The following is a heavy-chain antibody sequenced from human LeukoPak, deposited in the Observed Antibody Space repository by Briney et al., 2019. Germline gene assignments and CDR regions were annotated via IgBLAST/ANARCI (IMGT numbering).Heavy chain of an antibody. J-gene: IGHJ3*01. D-gene: IGHD5-12*01. V-gene: IGHV3-23*01. CDR2: IASSGLNT. CDR3: ARDIELST. Sequence: PGGSLRLSCAASGFMFRDAAVTWVRQAPGKGLEWVSLIASSGLNTYYADSVRGRFTISRDNSKNTLSLQMNSLRVEDTAIYYCARDIELSTWGLGTLVTVSS. CDR1: GFMFRDAA.